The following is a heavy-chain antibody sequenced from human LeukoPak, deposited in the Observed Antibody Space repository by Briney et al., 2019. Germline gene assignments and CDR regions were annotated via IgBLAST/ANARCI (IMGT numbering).Heavy chain of an antibody. D-gene: IGHD3-3*01. CDR3: AKARDYDFWSGYSSYFDY. Sequence: GGSLRLSCAASGFTFSNYAMSWVRQAPGKGLEWVSAISGSGGSTYYAYSVKGRFTISRDNSKHTLYLQMNSLRAEDTAVYYCAKARDYDFWSGYSSYFDYWGQGTLVTVSS. CDR1: GFTFSNYA. V-gene: IGHV3-23*01. J-gene: IGHJ4*02. CDR2: ISGSGGST.